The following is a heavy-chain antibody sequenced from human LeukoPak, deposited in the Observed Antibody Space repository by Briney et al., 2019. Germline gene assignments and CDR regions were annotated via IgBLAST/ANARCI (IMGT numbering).Heavy chain of an antibody. CDR3: AKDSSGWYDYFDY. J-gene: IGHJ4*02. V-gene: IGHV3-11*01. CDR1: GFTFSDYN. Sequence: GGSLRLSCAASGFTFSDYNMSWIRQAPGKGLEWVSYISSSGSTIYYADSVKGRFTISRDNAKNSLYLQMNSLRAEDTAVYYCAKDSSGWYDYFDYWGQGTLVTVSS. D-gene: IGHD6-19*01. CDR2: ISSSGSTI.